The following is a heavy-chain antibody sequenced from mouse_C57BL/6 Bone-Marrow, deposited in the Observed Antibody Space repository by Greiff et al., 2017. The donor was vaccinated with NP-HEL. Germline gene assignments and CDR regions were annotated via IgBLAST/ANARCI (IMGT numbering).Heavy chain of an antibody. CDR3: ARTCYAMDY. J-gene: IGHJ4*01. CDR2: IYPRSGNT. V-gene: IGHV1-81*01. Sequence: QVQLQQSGAELARPGASVKLSCKASGYTFTSYGISWVKQRTGQGLEWIGEIYPRSGNTYYNDKLKGKATLTADKSSSTAYMELRSLTSEDSAVYFWARTCYAMDYWGQGTSVTVSS. CDR1: GYTFTSYG.